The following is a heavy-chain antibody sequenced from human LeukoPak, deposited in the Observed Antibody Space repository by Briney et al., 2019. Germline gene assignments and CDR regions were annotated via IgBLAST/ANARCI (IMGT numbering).Heavy chain of an antibody. CDR2: ISAYNGNT. D-gene: IGHD3-10*01. CDR3: ARVSHYYGSEIEY. CDR1: GYTFNSYD. J-gene: IGHJ4*02. V-gene: IGHV1-18*01. Sequence: ASVKVSCKASGYTFNSYDITWVRQAPGQGLEWMGWISAYNGNTNYAQKVQGRVTMTTDTSTSTAYMELWSLRSDDTAVYYCARVSHYYGSEIEYWGQGTLVTVSS.